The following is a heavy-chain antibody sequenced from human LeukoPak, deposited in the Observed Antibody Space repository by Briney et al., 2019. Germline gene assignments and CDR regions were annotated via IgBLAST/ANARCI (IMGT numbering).Heavy chain of an antibody. J-gene: IGHJ6*02. D-gene: IGHD2-15*01. CDR2: ISYDGSNK. V-gene: IGHV3-30*18. CDR3: AKADSPHYYYYYGMDV. CDR1: GFXFSSYG. Sequence: GGSPRLSCAASGFXFSSYGIHWVRQAPGKGLEWVAVISYDGSNKYYADSVKGRFTISRDNSKNTLYLQMNSLRAEDTAVYYCAKADSPHYYYYYGMDVWGQGTTVTVSS.